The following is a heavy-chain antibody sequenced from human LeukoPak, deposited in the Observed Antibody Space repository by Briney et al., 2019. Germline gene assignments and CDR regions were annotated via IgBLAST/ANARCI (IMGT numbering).Heavy chain of an antibody. J-gene: IGHJ4*02. Sequence: SGTLSLTCTVSGGSISSGDYYWSWIRQPPGKGLEWIGYIYYSGSTYYNPSLKSRVTISVDTSKNQFSLKLSSVTAADTAVYYCASSVVTPYYFDYWGQGTLVTVSS. D-gene: IGHD4-23*01. CDR2: IYYSGST. CDR1: GGSISSGDYY. CDR3: ASSVVTPYYFDY. V-gene: IGHV4-30-4*08.